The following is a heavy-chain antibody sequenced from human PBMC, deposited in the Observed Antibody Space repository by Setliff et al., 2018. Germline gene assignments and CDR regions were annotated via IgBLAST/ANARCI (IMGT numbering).Heavy chain of an antibody. Sequence: ASEPLSLTCSVSDASISSYAWSWIRQPPGKGLEWIGSIYYSVKTNYNSSLKSRVTISGDTSKNQVSLKLTSVTAADTAVYYCARSPPTKIAVATFDYWGQGTLVTVSS. CDR2: IYYSVKT. V-gene: IGHV4-59*08. CDR3: ARSPPTKIAVATFDY. D-gene: IGHD6-19*01. CDR1: DASISSYA. J-gene: IGHJ4*02.